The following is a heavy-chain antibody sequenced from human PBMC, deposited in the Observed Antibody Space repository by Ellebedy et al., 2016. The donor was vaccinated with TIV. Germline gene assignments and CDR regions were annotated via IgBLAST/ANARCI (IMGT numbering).Heavy chain of an antibody. CDR3: ARDPALPRGRFDT. J-gene: IGHJ5*02. V-gene: IGHV4-39*07. Sequence: MPSETLSLTCTVSGGSISNSDYYWNWIRQPPGKGLGWIGSIYYSGSAYYNPSLKSRVTVSVDTSKNQFSLTLSSVTAADTAVYYCARDPALPRGRFDTWGQGTLVTVSS. CDR2: IYYSGSA. CDR1: GGSISNSDYY.